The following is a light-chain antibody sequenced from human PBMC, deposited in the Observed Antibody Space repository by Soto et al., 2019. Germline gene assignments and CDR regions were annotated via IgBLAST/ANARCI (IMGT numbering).Light chain of an antibody. Sequence: QSALTQPASVSGSPGQSITISCTGTSSDVGGYNYVSWYQQHPGKAPKLMIYEVSNRPSGVSNRFSGSKSANTASLSISGLQAEDEADYYCSSYTSSSTGVFGGGTKLTVL. V-gene: IGLV2-14*01. CDR2: EVS. J-gene: IGLJ3*02. CDR3: SSYTSSSTGV. CDR1: SSDVGGYNY.